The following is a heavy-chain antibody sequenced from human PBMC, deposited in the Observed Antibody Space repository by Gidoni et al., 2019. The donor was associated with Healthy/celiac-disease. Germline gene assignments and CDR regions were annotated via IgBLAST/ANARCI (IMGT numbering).Heavy chain of an antibody. J-gene: IGHJ4*02. D-gene: IGHD2-21*02. CDR2: IIPIFGTA. Sequence: QVQLVQSGAEVKKPGSSVKVSCKASGGTFSSYAISWVRQAPGQGLEWLGGIIPIFGTANYAQKFQGRVTITADKSTSTAYMELSSLRSEDTAVYYCARGSAYCGGDCYPPAYWGQGTLVTVSS. V-gene: IGHV1-69*06. CDR1: GGTFSSYA. CDR3: ARGSAYCGGDCYPPAY.